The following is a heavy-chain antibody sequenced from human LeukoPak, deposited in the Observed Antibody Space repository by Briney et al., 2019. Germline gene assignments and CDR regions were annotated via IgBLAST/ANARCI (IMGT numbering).Heavy chain of an antibody. D-gene: IGHD4/OR15-4a*01. Sequence: ASVKVSFKASGYTFTGHYIHWVRQAPGQGLEWLGWINPNSGGTNYAQKFQGRVTMTRDTSISTAYMELSRLTSDDTAVYYCARDGSTMTIDIDYWGQGILVTVSS. V-gene: IGHV1-2*02. CDR2: INPNSGGT. CDR3: ARDGSTMTIDIDY. CDR1: GYTFTGHY. J-gene: IGHJ4*02.